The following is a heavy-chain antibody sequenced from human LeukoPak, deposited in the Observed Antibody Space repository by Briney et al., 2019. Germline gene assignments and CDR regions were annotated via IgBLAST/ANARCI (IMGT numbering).Heavy chain of an antibody. CDR3: AKGTTYYDILTGYGYPYYFDY. Sequence: GGSLRLSCAASGFAFSKYAMSWVRQAPGKGLEWVSVISGSGGSKYYADSVKGRFTISRDNSKNTLYVQMNSLRAEDTATYYCAKGTTYYDILTGYGYPYYFDYWGQGTLVTVSS. D-gene: IGHD3-9*01. CDR2: ISGSGGSK. J-gene: IGHJ4*02. V-gene: IGHV3-23*01. CDR1: GFAFSKYA.